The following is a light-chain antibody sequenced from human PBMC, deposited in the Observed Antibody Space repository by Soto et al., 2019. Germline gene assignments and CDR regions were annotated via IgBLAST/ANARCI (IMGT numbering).Light chain of an antibody. CDR2: GAS. J-gene: IGKJ3*01. Sequence: EIVLTQSPDTLSLSPGERATLSCRAIQSISNSLVAWYQQKPGQPPRPLIYGASNRATGIPDRFSGRGSGTEFTLTISRLEPEDFAVYYCQLYDGSLFTFGPGTKVDIK. CDR1: QSISNSL. CDR3: QLYDGSLFT. V-gene: IGKV3-20*01.